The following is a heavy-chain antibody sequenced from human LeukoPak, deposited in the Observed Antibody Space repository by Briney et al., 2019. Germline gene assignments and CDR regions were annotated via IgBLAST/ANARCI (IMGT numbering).Heavy chain of an antibody. Sequence: GGSLRLSCAASGFTLSSYSMRCVRHAPGKGLEWVSAISGSGGSTYYADSVKGRFTIPRDNSKNTLYLQMNSLRAEDTAVYYCAKDLRVLGFDYWGQGTLVTVSS. CDR1: GFTLSSYS. CDR2: ISGSGGST. CDR3: AKDLRVLGFDY. J-gene: IGHJ4*02. D-gene: IGHD3-16*01. V-gene: IGHV3-23*01.